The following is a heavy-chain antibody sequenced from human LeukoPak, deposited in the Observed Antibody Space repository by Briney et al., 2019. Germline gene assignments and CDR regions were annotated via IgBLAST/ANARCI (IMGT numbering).Heavy chain of an antibody. V-gene: IGHV1-18*01. J-gene: IGHJ4*02. Sequence: ASVKVSCKASGGTFSSYGISWARQAPGQGLEWMGWISAYNGNTNYAQKLQGRVTMTTDTSTSTAYMELRSLRSDDTAVYYCARVWEYYFDYWGQGTLVTVSS. CDR3: ARVWEYYFDY. D-gene: IGHD1-26*01. CDR1: GGTFSSYG. CDR2: ISAYNGNT.